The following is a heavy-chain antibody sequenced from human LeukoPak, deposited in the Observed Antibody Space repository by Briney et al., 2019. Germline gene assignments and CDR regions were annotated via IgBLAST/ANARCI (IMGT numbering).Heavy chain of an antibody. D-gene: IGHD3-22*01. Sequence: GGSLRLSCAASGFTFSSYGMHWVRQAPGKGLEWVAVIRYDGSNKYYADSVKGRFTISRDNSKNTLYLQMNSLRAEDTAVYYCASGGDYYDSSGYYSKFDYWGQGTLVTVSS. V-gene: IGHV3-33*01. CDR2: IRYDGSNK. J-gene: IGHJ4*02. CDR1: GFTFSSYG. CDR3: ASGGDYYDSSGYYSKFDY.